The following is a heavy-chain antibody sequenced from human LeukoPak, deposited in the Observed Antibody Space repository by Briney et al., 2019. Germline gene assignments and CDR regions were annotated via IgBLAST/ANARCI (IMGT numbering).Heavy chain of an antibody. D-gene: IGHD6-6*01. J-gene: IGHJ5*02. CDR2: ISRSSSYI. CDR1: GFTFSSYS. Sequence: GGSLRLSCTAYGFTFSSYSMNWVRQAPWKGLEWVSSISRSSSYIYYADSVKGGFTISRDNAKNSLYLQMNSLRAEDTAVYYCAKDPGVYSSSPSRFYPWGQGTLVTVSS. CDR3: AKDPGVYSSSPSRFYP. V-gene: IGHV3-21*01.